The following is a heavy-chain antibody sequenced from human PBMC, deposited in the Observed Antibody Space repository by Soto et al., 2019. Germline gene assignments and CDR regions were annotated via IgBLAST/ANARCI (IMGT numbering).Heavy chain of an antibody. CDR3: ARGRAVGATPNYYYYGMDV. J-gene: IGHJ6*02. CDR2: IYYSGST. D-gene: IGHD1-26*01. CDR1: GGSISSYY. Sequence: SETLSLTCTVSGGSISSYYWSWIRQPPGKGLEWIGYIYYSGSTNYNPSLKSRVTISVDTSKNQFSLKLSSVTAADTAVYYCARGRAVGATPNYYYYGMDVWGQGTTVTVSS. V-gene: IGHV4-59*01.